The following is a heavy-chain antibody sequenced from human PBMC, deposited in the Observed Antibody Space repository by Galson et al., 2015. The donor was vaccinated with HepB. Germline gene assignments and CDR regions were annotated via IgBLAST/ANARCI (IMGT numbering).Heavy chain of an antibody. Sequence: SVKVSCKASGGTFSSYAISWVRQAPGQGLEWMGRIIPILGIANYAQKFQGRVTITADKSTSTAYMELSSLRSEDTAVYYCARDGKWLLLGGFDYWGQGTLVTVSS. CDR1: GGTFSSYA. CDR2: IIPILGIA. V-gene: IGHV1-69*04. J-gene: IGHJ4*02. CDR3: ARDGKWLLLGGFDY. D-gene: IGHD3-22*01.